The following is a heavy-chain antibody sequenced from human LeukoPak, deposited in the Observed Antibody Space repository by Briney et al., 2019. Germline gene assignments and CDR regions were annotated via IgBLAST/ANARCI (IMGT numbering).Heavy chain of an antibody. CDR2: IRSDGSNK. D-gene: IGHD4-23*01. V-gene: IGHV3-30*02. CDR1: GFTFSSYG. Sequence: GGSLRLSCAASGFTFSSYGMHWVRQAPGKGLEWVALIRSDGSNKYYADSVKGRFTISRDNSKNTLYLQMNSLRAEDTAVYYCAKAYSVVTPGAYWGQGTLVTVSS. CDR3: AKAYSVVTPGAY. J-gene: IGHJ4*02.